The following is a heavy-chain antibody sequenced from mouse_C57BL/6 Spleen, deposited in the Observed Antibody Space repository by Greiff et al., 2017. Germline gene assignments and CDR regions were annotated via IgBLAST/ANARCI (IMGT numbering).Heavy chain of an antibody. CDR3: TTYSNDGFAY. D-gene: IGHD2-12*01. Sequence: VQLKQSGAELVRPGASVKLSCTASGFNIKDDYMHWVKQRPEQGLEWIGWIDPENGDTEYASKFQGKATITADTSSNTAYLQLSSLTSEDTAVYYCTTYSNDGFAYWGQGTLVTVSA. CDR2: IDPENGDT. CDR1: GFNIKDDY. V-gene: IGHV14-4*01. J-gene: IGHJ3*01.